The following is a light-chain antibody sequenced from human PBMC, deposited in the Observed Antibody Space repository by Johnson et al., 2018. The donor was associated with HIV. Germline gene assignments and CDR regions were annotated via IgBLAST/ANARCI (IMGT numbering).Light chain of an antibody. CDR3: GTWDTSLTKGGV. J-gene: IGLJ1*01. CDR1: SSTIGNNY. V-gene: IGLV1-51*02. Sequence: QSLLTQPPSVSAAPGQKVTISCSGSSSTIGNNYVSWYQVLPGTAPKLLIYKNDKRPSGIPDRFSGSKSGTSATLGITGLQTGDEADYYCGTWDTSLTKGGVFGTGTTVTVL. CDR2: KND.